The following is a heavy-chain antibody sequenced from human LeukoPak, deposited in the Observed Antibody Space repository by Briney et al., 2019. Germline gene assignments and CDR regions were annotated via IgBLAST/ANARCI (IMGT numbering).Heavy chain of an antibody. J-gene: IGHJ4*02. Sequence: PGGSLRLSCAASGFTFSSYWMSWVRQAPGKGLEWVANIKQDGSEKYYVDSVKGRFTISRDNAKNSLYLQMNSLRAEDTAVYYCASSYYYGSGSYRPVYYFDYWGQGTLSPSPQ. D-gene: IGHD3-10*01. V-gene: IGHV3-7*01. CDR1: GFTFSSYW. CDR3: ASSYYYGSGSYRPVYYFDY. CDR2: IKQDGSEK.